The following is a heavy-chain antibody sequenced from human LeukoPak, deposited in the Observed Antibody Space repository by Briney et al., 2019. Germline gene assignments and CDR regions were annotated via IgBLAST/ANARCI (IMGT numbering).Heavy chain of an antibody. D-gene: IGHD3-10*01. V-gene: IGHV3-11*01. Sequence: GGSLRLSCAASGFTFSDYYMSWIRQAPGKGLEWVSYISSSGSTIYYADSVKGRFTISRDNAKNSLYLQMNSLRAEDTAVYYCARDRDNYYGSGSYYPPAADPWGQGTLVTVSS. CDR1: GFTFSDYY. CDR2: ISSSGSTI. J-gene: IGHJ5*02. CDR3: ARDRDNYYGSGSYYPPAADP.